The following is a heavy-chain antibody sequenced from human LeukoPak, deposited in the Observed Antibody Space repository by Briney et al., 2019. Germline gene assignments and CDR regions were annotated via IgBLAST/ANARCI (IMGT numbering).Heavy chain of an antibody. D-gene: IGHD3-16*01. CDR3: ARGFGWRGDFDY. CDR1: GGSFSGYY. V-gene: IGHV4-34*01. J-gene: IGHJ4*02. Sequence: NPSETLSLTCAVYGGSFSGYYRSWIRQPPGKGLEWIGEINHSGSTNYNPSLKSRVTISVDTSKDQFSLKLSSVTAADTAVYYCARGFGWRGDFDYWGQGTLVTVSS. CDR2: INHSGST.